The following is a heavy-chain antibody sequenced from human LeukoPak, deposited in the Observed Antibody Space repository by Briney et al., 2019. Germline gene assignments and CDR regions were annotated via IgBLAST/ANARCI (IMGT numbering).Heavy chain of an antibody. CDR3: ARGDKYYYDSSGYYFDY. CDR1: GYSFTSYW. Sequence: NRGESLKISCKGSGYSFTSYWIGWVRQMPGKGLEWMGIIYPGDSDTRYSPSFQGQVTISADKSISTAYLQWSSLKASDTAMYYCARGDKYYYDSSGYYFDYWGQGTLVTVSS. D-gene: IGHD3-22*01. V-gene: IGHV5-51*01. CDR2: IYPGDSDT. J-gene: IGHJ4*02.